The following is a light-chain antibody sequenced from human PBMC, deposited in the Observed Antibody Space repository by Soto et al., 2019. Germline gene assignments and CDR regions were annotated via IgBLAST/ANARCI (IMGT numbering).Light chain of an antibody. CDR3: QQYNNWHPLT. CDR2: DAS. V-gene: IGKV3D-15*01. Sequence: EIVMTQSPGTLSVSPGESATLSCRASQSVSINLAWYQQKPGQAPRLLSYDASTRDTGIPARFSGSGSGTEFTLTISSLQSKDFAVYYCQQYNNWHPLTFGGGTKVEIK. CDR1: QSVSIN. J-gene: IGKJ4*01.